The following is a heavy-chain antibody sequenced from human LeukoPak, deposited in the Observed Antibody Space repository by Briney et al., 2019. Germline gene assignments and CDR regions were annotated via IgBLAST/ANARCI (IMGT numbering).Heavy chain of an antibody. J-gene: IGHJ3*02. CDR3: ARDLDHGGSDAFDI. V-gene: IGHV4-39*07. CDR2: IYYSGST. Sequence: SETLSLTCTVSGGSISSSSYYWGWIRQPPGKGLEWIGSIYYSGSTYYNPSLKSRVTISVDTSKNQFSLKLSSVTAADTAVYYCARDLDHGGSDAFDIWGQGTMVTVSS. CDR1: GGSISSSSYY. D-gene: IGHD3-16*01.